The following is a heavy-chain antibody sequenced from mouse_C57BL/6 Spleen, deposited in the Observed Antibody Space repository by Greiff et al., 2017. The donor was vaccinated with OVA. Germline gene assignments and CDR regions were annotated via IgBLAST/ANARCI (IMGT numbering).Heavy chain of an antibody. V-gene: IGHV14-4*01. CDR2: INPKNGDT. Sequence: EVQLQQSGAELVRPGAPVTLSCTASGFNIKDDYMHWVKQRPEQGLEWIGWINPKNGDTEYASKFQGKATITADTSSNTAYLQLSSLTSEDTAVYYCTTYGKRYWGQGTTLTVSS. CDR1: GFNIKDDY. J-gene: IGHJ2*01. CDR3: TTYGKRY. D-gene: IGHD1-1*01.